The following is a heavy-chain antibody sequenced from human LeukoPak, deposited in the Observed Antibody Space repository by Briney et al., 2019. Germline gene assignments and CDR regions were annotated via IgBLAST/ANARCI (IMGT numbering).Heavy chain of an antibody. D-gene: IGHD3-10*01. CDR2: IYSGGST. Sequence: PGRSLRLSCAASGFTFSSYGMHWVRQAPGKGLEWVSVIYSGGSTYYADSVKGRFTISRDNSKNTLYLQMNSLRAEDTAVYYCARGGAGELSYWGQGTLVTVSS. J-gene: IGHJ4*02. V-gene: IGHV3-66*01. CDR3: ARGGAGELSY. CDR1: GFTFSSYG.